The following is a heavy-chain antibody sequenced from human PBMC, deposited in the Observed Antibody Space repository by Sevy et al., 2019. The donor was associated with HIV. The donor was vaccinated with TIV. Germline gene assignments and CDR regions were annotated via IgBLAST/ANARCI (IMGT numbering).Heavy chain of an antibody. CDR1: GFTFSSYY. V-gene: IGHV3-7*04. Sequence: GGSLRLSCAASGFTFSSYYMSWVRQAPGKGLEWVANIKQDGSEKYYVDSVKGRFTISRDNAKNSLYLQMNSLRAEDTAVYYCARGRGVYWGQGTLVTVSS. CDR3: ARGRGVY. D-gene: IGHD1-26*01. J-gene: IGHJ4*02. CDR2: IKQDGSEK.